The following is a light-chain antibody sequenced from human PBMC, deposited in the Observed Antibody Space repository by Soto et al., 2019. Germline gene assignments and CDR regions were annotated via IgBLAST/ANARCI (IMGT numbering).Light chain of an antibody. CDR1: QSISSW. J-gene: IGKJ5*01. CDR2: DAS. CDR3: QQFHTYPVT. Sequence: DIQMTQSPSTLSASVGDRVSITCRASQSISSWLAWYQQKPGRAPTLLIYDASSLESGVPSRFSGSESGTDFTLTISSLQAEDFSTYYCQQFHTYPVTFGQGTRLEIK. V-gene: IGKV1-5*01.